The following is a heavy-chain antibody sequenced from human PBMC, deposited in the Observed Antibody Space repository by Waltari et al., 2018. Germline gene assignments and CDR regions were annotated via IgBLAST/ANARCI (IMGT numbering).Heavy chain of an antibody. CDR2: IDWDEDK. J-gene: IGHJ6*02. V-gene: IGHV2-70*15. CDR1: GFSLTESGVC. D-gene: IGHD3-22*01. Sequence: QVTLRESGPALVKFTETLTLTCSLSGFSLTESGVCVTWILQSPGKALEWLARIDWDEDKYYSASLKTRLAISKDTSKNQVVLTMTNMAAADTATYYCARSSSDYFYVHGMDVWGQGTTVTVSS. CDR3: ARSSSDYFYVHGMDV.